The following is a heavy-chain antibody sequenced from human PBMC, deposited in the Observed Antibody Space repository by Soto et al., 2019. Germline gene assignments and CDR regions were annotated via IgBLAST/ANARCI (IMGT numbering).Heavy chain of an antibody. D-gene: IGHD3-16*02. J-gene: IGHJ5*02. Sequence: PSETLSLTCTVSGGSISSSSYYWGWIRQPPGKGLEWIGSIYYSGSTYYNPSLKSRVTISVDTSKNQFSLKLSSVTAADTAVYYCARQQITMITFGGVIVPCGWFDPWGQGTLVTVSS. CDR3: ARQQITMITFGGVIVPCGWFDP. CDR1: GGSISSSSYY. V-gene: IGHV4-39*01. CDR2: IYYSGST.